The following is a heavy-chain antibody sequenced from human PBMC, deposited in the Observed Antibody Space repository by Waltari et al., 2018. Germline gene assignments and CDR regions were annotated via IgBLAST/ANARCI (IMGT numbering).Heavy chain of an antibody. CDR1: GGPFHDFF. V-gene: IGHV4-34*01. D-gene: IGHD2-2*01. Sequence: QVRIDQWGTGLLKPSETLSLSCAVDGGPFHDFFWAWVRQAPGKGLEWLGEINQSGKTYYNPSLKSRVTLSVDPSKSQFSLSLRSVTAADTAVYYCARRNYCSSVTCYFDATSYYYYYMDVWGKGTALIVSS. CDR3: ARRNYCSSVTCYFDATSYYYYYMDV. CDR2: INQSGKT. J-gene: IGHJ6*03.